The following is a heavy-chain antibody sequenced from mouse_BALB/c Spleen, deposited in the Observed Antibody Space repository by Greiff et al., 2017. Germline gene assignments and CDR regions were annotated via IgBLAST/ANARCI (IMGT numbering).Heavy chain of an antibody. CDR1: GFTFSSFG. D-gene: IGHD1-1*01. CDR2: ISSGSSTI. CDR3: ARWLYDYAMDY. Sequence: DVKLVESGGGLVQPGGSRKLSCAASGFTFSSFGMHWVRQAPEKGLEWVAYISSGSSTIYYADTVKGRFTISRDNPKNTLFLQMTSLRSEDTAMYYCARWLYDYAMDYWGQGTSVTVSS. V-gene: IGHV5-17*02. J-gene: IGHJ4*01.